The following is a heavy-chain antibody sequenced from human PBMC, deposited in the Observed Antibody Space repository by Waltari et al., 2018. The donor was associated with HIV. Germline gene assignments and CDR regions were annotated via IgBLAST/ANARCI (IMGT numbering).Heavy chain of an antibody. Sequence: QGQMVESGGGVVQHGRSLRLSCADSGFTFSSNAVQWVRQAPGKGLEWVALISHDGINTYYADSVKGRFVISRDNSKNTLDLQMNSLTIEDTAVYYCARDLISGIMPRSYYYGLDVWGQGTTVIVSS. CDR1: GFTFSSNA. D-gene: IGHD2-2*01. CDR3: ARDLISGIMPRSYYYGLDV. J-gene: IGHJ6*02. CDR2: ISHDGINT. V-gene: IGHV3-30*09.